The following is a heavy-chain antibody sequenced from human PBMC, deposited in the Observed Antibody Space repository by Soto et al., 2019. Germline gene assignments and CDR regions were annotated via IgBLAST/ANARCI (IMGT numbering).Heavy chain of an antibody. D-gene: IGHD4-17*01. J-gene: IGHJ4*02. V-gene: IGHV3-23*01. Sequence: GESLRLSCAASGFTFSSYAMSWVRQAPGKGLEWVSGIWGSGDTIHYADSVKGRFTISRDNSKNTLYLQMNSLRAEDTAIYYCAKPGPHPAVTNYFDHWGQGTLVTVSS. CDR1: GFTFSSYA. CDR3: AKPGPHPAVTNYFDH. CDR2: IWGSGDTI.